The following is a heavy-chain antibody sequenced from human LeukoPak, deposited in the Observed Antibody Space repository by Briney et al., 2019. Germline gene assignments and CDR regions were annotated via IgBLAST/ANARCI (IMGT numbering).Heavy chain of an antibody. D-gene: IGHD5-18*01. CDR3: GGTRIQLWKWGADY. V-gene: IGHV1-3*01. CDR2: INAGNGNT. Sequence: GASVKVSCKASGYTFTSYAMHWVRQAPGQRLEWMGWINAGNGNTKYSQKFQGRVTITRDTSASTAYMELSSLRSEDTAVYYCGGTRIQLWKWGADYWGQGTLVTVSS. J-gene: IGHJ4*02. CDR1: GYTFTSYA.